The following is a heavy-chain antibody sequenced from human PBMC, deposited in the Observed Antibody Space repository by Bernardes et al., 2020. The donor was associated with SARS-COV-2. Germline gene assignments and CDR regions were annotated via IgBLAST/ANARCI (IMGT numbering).Heavy chain of an antibody. D-gene: IGHD3-22*01. CDR2: VYYSGST. Sequence: SETLSLTCTVSGGSIRSSSYYWGWIRQPPGKGLDWIGSVYYSGSTYYNSSLKSRLTISVDTSKKQFSLKLSSVTAADTAVYYCARHYYDSSGYYYFDYWGQGALVTVSS. CDR1: GGSIRSSSYY. J-gene: IGHJ4*02. V-gene: IGHV4-39*01. CDR3: ARHYYDSSGYYYFDY.